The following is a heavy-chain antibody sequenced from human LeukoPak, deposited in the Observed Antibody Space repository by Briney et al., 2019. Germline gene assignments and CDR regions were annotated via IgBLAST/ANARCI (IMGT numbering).Heavy chain of an antibody. J-gene: IGHJ4*02. D-gene: IGHD1-1*01. Sequence: PGGSLRLSCAASGFTFSSYAMHWVRQAPGKGLEWVAVISYDGTNKHYADPVKGRFTISRDNSKNTLYLQMNSLRAEDTAVYYCARASLDWNDQDYWGQGTLVTVSS. V-gene: IGHV3-30*04. CDR2: ISYDGTNK. CDR3: ARASLDWNDQDY. CDR1: GFTFSSYA.